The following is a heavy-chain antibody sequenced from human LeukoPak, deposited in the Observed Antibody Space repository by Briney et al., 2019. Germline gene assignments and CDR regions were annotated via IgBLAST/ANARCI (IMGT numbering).Heavy chain of an antibody. CDR3: ARYCSGTSCYTYYYYGMDV. Sequence: ASVKVSCKASGGTFSSYAISWVRQAPGQGLEWMGGIIPIFGTANYAQKFQGRVTITADESTSTAYMELSSLRSEDTAVYYCARYCSGTSCYTYYYYGMDVWGQGTTVTVSS. V-gene: IGHV1-69*13. CDR1: GGTFSSYA. D-gene: IGHD2-2*02. J-gene: IGHJ6*02. CDR2: IIPIFGTA.